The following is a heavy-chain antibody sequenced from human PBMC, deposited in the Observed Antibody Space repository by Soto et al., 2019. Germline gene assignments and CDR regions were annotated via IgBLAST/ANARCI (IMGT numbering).Heavy chain of an antibody. D-gene: IGHD1-26*01. CDR1: GGSISSSSYY. CDR3: ASPGATPRHFDY. Sequence: SETLSLTCTVSGGSISSSSYYWGWIRQPPGKGLEWIGSIYYSGSTYYNPSLKSRVTISVDTSKNQFSLKLSSVTAADTAVYYCASPGATPRHFDYWGQGTLVT. J-gene: IGHJ4*02. CDR2: IYYSGST. V-gene: IGHV4-39*01.